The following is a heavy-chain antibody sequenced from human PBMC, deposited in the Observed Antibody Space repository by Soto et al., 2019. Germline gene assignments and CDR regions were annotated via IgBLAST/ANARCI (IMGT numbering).Heavy chain of an antibody. CDR2: INHSGST. CDR3: ARSSLAAAGTGNWFDP. CDR1: GGSFSGYY. Sequence: PSETLSLTSAVYGGSFSGYYWSWIRQPPGKGLEWIGEINHSGSTNYNPSLKSRVTISVDTSKNQFSLKLSSVTAADTAVYYCARSSLAAAGTGNWFDPWGQGTLVTVSS. J-gene: IGHJ5*02. V-gene: IGHV4-34*01. D-gene: IGHD6-13*01.